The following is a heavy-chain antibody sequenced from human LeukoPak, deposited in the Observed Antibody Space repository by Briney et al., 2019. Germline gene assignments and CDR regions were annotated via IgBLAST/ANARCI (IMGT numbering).Heavy chain of an antibody. CDR2: IYYSGST. D-gene: IGHD3-10*01. CDR1: GGSISSSSYY. Sequence: SETLSLTCTVSGGSISSSSYYWGWIRQPPGKGLEWIGSIYYSGSTYYNPSLKSRVTISVDTSKNQFSLKLSSVTAADTAVYYCARDPPGRWFGESSYGMDVWGQGTTVTVSS. J-gene: IGHJ6*02. CDR3: ARDPPGRWFGESSYGMDV. V-gene: IGHV4-39*07.